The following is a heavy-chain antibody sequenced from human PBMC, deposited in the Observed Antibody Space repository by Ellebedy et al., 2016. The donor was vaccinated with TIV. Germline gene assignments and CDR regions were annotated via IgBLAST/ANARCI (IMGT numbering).Heavy chain of an antibody. CDR2: ITRDGGST. J-gene: IGHJ4*02. Sequence: GESLKISCAISGFAFDDYTMHWVRQAPGKGLEWVSLITRDGGSTFYADSVKGRFTISRDDPKNSLYLEMSSLTDDDTAVYYCARGGASSSWFWRNWGQGTRVTVSS. CDR3: ARGGASSSWFWRN. D-gene: IGHD6-13*01. CDR1: GFAFDDYT. V-gene: IGHV3-43*01.